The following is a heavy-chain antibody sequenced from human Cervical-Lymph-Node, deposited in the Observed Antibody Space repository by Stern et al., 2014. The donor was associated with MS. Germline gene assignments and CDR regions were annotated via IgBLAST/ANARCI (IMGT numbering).Heavy chain of an antibody. Sequence: MQLVQSGAEVKKPGESLKISCKGSGYNFASYWIGWVRQVPGKGLEWMGIICPDDSDARYTPSFQGQVTMSADKSISTAYLQWSSLKASDTAFYFCARKGTYGLDYWGQGALVTVSS. CDR2: ICPDDSDA. D-gene: IGHD3-10*01. CDR1: GYNFASYW. CDR3: ARKGTYGLDY. J-gene: IGHJ4*02. V-gene: IGHV5-51*01.